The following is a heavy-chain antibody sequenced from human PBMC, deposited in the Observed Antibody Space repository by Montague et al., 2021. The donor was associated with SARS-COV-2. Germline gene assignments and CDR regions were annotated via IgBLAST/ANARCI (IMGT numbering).Heavy chain of an antibody. CDR1: GGSFSNYY. CDR3: ARDIAVAGLFDY. J-gene: IGHJ4*02. CDR2: SNHRGST. Sequence: SETLSLTCAVYGGSFSNYYWSWIRQPPGKGLEWIGDSNHRGSTNYNPSLKSRVTISVDTSKNQFSLKLSSVTAADTAVYYCARDIAVAGLFDYWGQGTLVTVSS. V-gene: IGHV4-34*01. D-gene: IGHD6-19*01.